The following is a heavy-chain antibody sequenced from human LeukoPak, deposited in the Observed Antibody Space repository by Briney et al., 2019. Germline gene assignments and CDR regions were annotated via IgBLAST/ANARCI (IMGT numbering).Heavy chain of an antibody. CDR3: ARSPGIAVAGRRAPFDY. CDR1: GGSISSSNW. D-gene: IGHD6-19*01. J-gene: IGHJ4*02. V-gene: IGHV4-4*02. Sequence: SGTLSLTCAVSGGSISSSNWWSWVRQPPGKGLEWIGEIYHSGSTNYNPSLKSRVTISVDKSKNQFSLKLSSVTAADTAVYYCARSPGIAVAGRRAPFDYWGQGTLVTVSS. CDR2: IYHSGST.